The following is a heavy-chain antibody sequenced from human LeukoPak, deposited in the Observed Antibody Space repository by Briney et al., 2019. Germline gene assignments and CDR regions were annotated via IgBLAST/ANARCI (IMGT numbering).Heavy chain of an antibody. CDR2: MNPNSGNT. J-gene: IGHJ3*02. CDR1: GYTFTSYD. CDR3: ARYCSSTSCQLDAFDI. D-gene: IGHD2-2*01. V-gene: IGHV1-8*01. Sequence: PVASVKVSCKASGYTFTSYDINWVRQATGQGLEWMGWMNPNSGNTGYAQKFQGRVTMTRNTSISTAYMELSSLRSEDTAVYYCARYCSSTSCQLDAFDIWGQGTMVTVSS.